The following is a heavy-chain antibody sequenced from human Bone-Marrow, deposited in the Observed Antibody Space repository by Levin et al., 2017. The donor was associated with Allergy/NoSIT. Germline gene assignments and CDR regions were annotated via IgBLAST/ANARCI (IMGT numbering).Heavy chain of an antibody. CDR3: ASQYSGSYGDAFDI. V-gene: IGHV1-8*01. CDR1: GYTFTSYD. J-gene: IGHJ3*02. D-gene: IGHD1-26*01. CDR2: MNPNSGNT. Sequence: ASVKVSCKASGYTFTSYDINWVRQATGQGLEWMGWMNPNSGNTGYAQKFQGRVTMTRNTSISTAYMELSSLRSEDTAVYYCASQYSGSYGDAFDIWGQGTMVTVSS.